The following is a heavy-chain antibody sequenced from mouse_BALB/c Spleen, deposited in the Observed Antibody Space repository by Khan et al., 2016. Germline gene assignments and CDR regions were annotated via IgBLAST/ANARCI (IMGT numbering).Heavy chain of an antibody. CDR1: GYSITSDYA. CDR2: KSYRGST. J-gene: IGHJ3*01. Sequence: VQLQESGPGLVKPSQSLSLTCTVTGYSITSDYAWNWIRQFPGNKLEWMGYKSYRGSTNYNPSLKSRTSITRDTSKNQFFLHLNSLTTEDPATSFGASDPYGYDVAWFAYWGQGTLVSVSA. V-gene: IGHV3-2*02. D-gene: IGHD2-2*01. CDR3: ASDPYGYDVAWFAY.